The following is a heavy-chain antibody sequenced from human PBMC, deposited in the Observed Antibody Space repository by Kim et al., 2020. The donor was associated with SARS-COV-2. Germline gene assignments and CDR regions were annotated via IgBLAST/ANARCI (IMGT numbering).Heavy chain of an antibody. V-gene: IGHV3-30*01. D-gene: IGHD1-26*01. Sequence: ADAVKGRFTISRANSKNTLYLQMNSLRAEDTAVYYCARPYSGSCFGYFDYWGQGTLVTVSS. J-gene: IGHJ4*02. CDR3: ARPYSGSCFGYFDY.